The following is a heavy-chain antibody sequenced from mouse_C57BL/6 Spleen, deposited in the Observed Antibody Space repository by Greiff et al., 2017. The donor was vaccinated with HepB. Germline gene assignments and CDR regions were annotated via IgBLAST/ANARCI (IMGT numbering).Heavy chain of an antibody. CDR1: GYSITSGYY. V-gene: IGHV3-6*01. CDR3: AREGPRKDFDY. J-gene: IGHJ2*01. CDR2: ISYDGSN. Sequence: EVQLVESGPGLVKPSQSLSLTCSVTGYSITSGYYWNWIRQFPGNKLEWMGYISYDGSNNYNPSLKNRISITRDTSKNQFFLKLNSVTTEDTATYYCAREGPRKDFDYWGQGTTLTVSS.